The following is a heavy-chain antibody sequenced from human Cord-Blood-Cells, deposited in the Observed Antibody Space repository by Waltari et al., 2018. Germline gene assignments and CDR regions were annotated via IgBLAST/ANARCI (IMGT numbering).Heavy chain of an antibody. CDR2: IYTSGST. CDR3: ARDAQDAFDI. CDR1: GGSISSGRYY. J-gene: IGHJ3*02. Sequence: QVQLQESGPGLVKPSQTLSLTCTVSGGSISSGRYYWSWIRQPAGKGLEWIGYIYTSGSTNYNPSLKSRVTISVDTSKNQFSLKLSSVTAADTAVYYCARDAQDAFDIWGQGTMVTVSS. V-gene: IGHV4-61*09.